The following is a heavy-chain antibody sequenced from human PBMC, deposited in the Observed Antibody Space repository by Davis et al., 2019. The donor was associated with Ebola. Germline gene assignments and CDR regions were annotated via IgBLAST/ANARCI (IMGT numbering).Heavy chain of an antibody. V-gene: IGHV3-23*01. CDR2: IGGSGSDT. J-gene: IGHJ4*02. CDR1: GFTFSRYA. Sequence: GESLKISCAASGFTFSRYAMSWVRQTPGKGLEWVSGIGGSGSDTYYADSVKGRFIISRDNSRNVLYLQMNSLRVEDTAVYYCARVSAAGEIDYWGQGTLVTVSS. D-gene: IGHD6-13*01. CDR3: ARVSAAGEIDY.